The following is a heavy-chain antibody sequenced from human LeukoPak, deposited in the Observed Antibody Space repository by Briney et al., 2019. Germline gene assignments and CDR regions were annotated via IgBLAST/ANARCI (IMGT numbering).Heavy chain of an antibody. D-gene: IGHD2-15*01. Sequence: KSSETLSLTCTVSGGSISSYYWSWIRQPPGKGLEWIGHISDSGRNNYNPSLKSRVTISVDTSKNQFSLKLSSVTAADTAVYYCARGWGGYCSGGSCYADAFDIWGQGTMVTVSS. CDR3: ARGWGGYCSGGSCYADAFDI. CDR2: ISDSGRN. J-gene: IGHJ3*02. CDR1: GGSISSYY. V-gene: IGHV4-59*01.